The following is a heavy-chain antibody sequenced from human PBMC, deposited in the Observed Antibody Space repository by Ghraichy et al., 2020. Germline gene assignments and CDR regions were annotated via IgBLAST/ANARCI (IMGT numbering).Heavy chain of an antibody. J-gene: IGHJ6*02. CDR3: ATVPRQVRYKWNKPYFYHSGLDV. Sequence: ASVKVSCQVSGNTLSELFMHWVRQAPGEGLEYMGGFDPEEGEILYAQKFQGRVTMTEDRSTETVYMDLRRLRSEDTAVYFCATVPRQVRYKWNKPYFYHSGLDVWGQGTAVIVSS. CDR2: FDPEEGEI. CDR1: GNTLSELF. D-gene: IGHD1-20*01. V-gene: IGHV1-24*01.